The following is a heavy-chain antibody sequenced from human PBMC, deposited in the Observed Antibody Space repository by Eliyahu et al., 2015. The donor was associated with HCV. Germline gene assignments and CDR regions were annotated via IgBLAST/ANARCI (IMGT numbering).Heavy chain of an antibody. CDR3: ARHRGMMAATPYDAFDV. Sequence: QLQLQETGSRLVRPSETLSLTCTVSGGSISRSTYYWGWIRQPPGKGLEWIGSIYYSGSTHYNPSLKSRVTMSVDTSKNQFSLKVSSVTAADTAVYHCARHRGMMAATPYDAFDVWGQGTKVTVSS. J-gene: IGHJ3*01. V-gene: IGHV4-39*01. D-gene: IGHD2-15*01. CDR1: GGSISRSTYY. CDR2: IYYSGST.